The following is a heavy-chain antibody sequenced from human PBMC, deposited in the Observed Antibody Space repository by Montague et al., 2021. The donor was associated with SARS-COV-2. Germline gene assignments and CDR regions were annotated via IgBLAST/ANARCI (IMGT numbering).Heavy chain of an antibody. J-gene: IGHJ6*02. CDR1: GGSFSGYY. D-gene: IGHD2-2*01. V-gene: IGHV4-34*01. CDR3: ARVRAVPAAMRIFSLGRSYYGMDV. CDR2: INHSGST. Sequence: SETLSLTCAAYGGSFSGYYWSWIRQPPGTGLEWTGEINHSGSTNYNPSLKSRVTISVDTSKNQFSLKLSSVTAADTAVSYCARVRAVPAAMRIFSLGRSYYGMDVWGQGTTVTVSS.